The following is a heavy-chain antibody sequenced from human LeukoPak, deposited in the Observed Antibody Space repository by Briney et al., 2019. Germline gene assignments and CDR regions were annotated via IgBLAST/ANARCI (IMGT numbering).Heavy chain of an antibody. CDR3: ATGHPNGYSYGFSDY. Sequence: ASVKVSCKASGGTFSSYAISWVRQAPGQGLEWMGGIIPIFGTANYAQKFQGRVTITADESTSTAYMELSSLRSEDTAVYYCATGHPNGYSYGFSDYWGQGTLVTVSS. D-gene: IGHD5-18*01. CDR2: IIPIFGTA. J-gene: IGHJ4*02. CDR1: GGTFSSYA. V-gene: IGHV1-69*01.